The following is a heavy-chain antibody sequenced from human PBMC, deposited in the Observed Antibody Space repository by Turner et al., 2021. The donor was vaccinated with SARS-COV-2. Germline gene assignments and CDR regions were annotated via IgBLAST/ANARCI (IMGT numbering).Heavy chain of an antibody. CDR3: AKGGWYYDILTGSYFEY. Sequence: QVQLVESGGGVVQPGRSLRPSCSASGFTFSSSGMHWVRQAPGKGLEWVAVISYDGSNKYYADSVKGRFTISRDNSKNTLYLQMNSLRAEDTAVYYCAKGGWYYDILTGSYFEYWGQGTLVTVSS. CDR1: GFTFSSSG. CDR2: ISYDGSNK. D-gene: IGHD3-9*01. J-gene: IGHJ4*02. V-gene: IGHV3-30*18.